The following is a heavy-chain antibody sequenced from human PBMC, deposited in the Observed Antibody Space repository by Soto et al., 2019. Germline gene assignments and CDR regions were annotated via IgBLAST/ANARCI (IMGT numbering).Heavy chain of an antibody. CDR3: AKEGVDTAMVIIVYYFDY. CDR2: ISYDGSNK. CDR1: GFTFSSYG. D-gene: IGHD5-18*01. Sequence: GGSLRLSCAASGFTFSSYGMHWVRQAPGKGLEWVAVISYDGSNKYYADSVKGRFTISRDNSKNTLYLQMNSLRAEDTAVYYCAKEGVDTAMVIIVYYFDYWGQGTLVTVSS. J-gene: IGHJ4*02. V-gene: IGHV3-30*18.